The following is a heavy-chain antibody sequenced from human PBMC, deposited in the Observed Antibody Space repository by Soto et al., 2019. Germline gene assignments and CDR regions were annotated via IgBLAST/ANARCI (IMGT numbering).Heavy chain of an antibody. CDR1: GFIFSSYW. V-gene: IGHV3-7*04. CDR3: ARATGADKEDY. J-gene: IGHJ4*02. Sequence: EVQLVESGGGLVQPGGSLRLSCSASGFIFSSYWMSWLRQAPGKGLEWVASMNEYGSERYYVDSVKGRFTISRDNAKNSLYMHMKSLRAEDTAVYYCARATGADKEDYWGQGTLVTVSS. CDR2: MNEYGSER. D-gene: IGHD3-10*01.